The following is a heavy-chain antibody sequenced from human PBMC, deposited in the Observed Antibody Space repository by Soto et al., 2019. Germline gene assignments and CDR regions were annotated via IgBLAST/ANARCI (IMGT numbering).Heavy chain of an antibody. CDR2: INPKNGDT. CDR3: ARDNSGANFGY. CDR1: GYRCIDFF. D-gene: IGHD2-15*01. V-gene: IGHV1-2*02. Sequence: VKVSRKEYGYRCIDFFLHWVRQAPGQGLEWMGWINPKNGDTNYAQKFQDRVTMTRDTSISVAYMDLSGLNSGDTAVYYCARDNSGANFGYWGQGALVTVSS. J-gene: IGHJ4*02.